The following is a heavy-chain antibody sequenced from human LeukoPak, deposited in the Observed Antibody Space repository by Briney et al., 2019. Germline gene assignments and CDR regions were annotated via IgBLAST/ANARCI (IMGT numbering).Heavy chain of an antibody. V-gene: IGHV4-4*07. D-gene: IGHD2-15*01. Sequence: PSETLSLTCTVSGGSISSYYWSWIRQPAGKGLEWIGRIYTSGGTNYNPSLKSRVTISVDKSKNQFSLKLSSVTAADTAVYYCARDHCSGGSCYYYYYMDVWGKGTTVTVSS. J-gene: IGHJ6*03. CDR1: GGSISSYY. CDR3: ARDHCSGGSCYYYYYMDV. CDR2: IYTSGGT.